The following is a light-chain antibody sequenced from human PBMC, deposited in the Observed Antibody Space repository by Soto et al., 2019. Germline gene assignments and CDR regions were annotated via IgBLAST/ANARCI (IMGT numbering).Light chain of an antibody. CDR3: QQLNTFPWT. J-gene: IGKJ1*01. CDR2: AAS. Sequence: DIQLTQSPSFLSLYVGDRVTITCRASQGISSSLAWYQQKPGEAPKLLIYAASTLQSGVPSRFSGSGSGTEFTLTISSLQPEDFANYSCQQLNTFPWTFGQGTKVEIK. V-gene: IGKV1-9*01. CDR1: QGISSS.